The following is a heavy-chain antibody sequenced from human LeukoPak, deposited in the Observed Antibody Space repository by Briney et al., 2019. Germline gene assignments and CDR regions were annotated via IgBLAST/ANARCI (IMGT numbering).Heavy chain of an antibody. CDR3: ARGGVVPGLDY. CDR1: GGSISSYY. CDR2: IYYSGST. J-gene: IGHJ4*02. D-gene: IGHD2-2*01. V-gene: IGHV4-59*01. Sequence: SETLSLTCTVSGGSISSYYWSWIRQPPGKGLEWIGHIYYSGSTNYNPSLKSRVTISVDTSKNQFSLKLSSVTAADTAVYYCARGGVVPGLDYWGQGTLVTVSS.